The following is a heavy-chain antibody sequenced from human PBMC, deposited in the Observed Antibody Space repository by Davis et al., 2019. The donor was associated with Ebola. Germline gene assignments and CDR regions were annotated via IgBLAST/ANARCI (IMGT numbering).Heavy chain of an antibody. CDR2: ISASGDYT. Sequence: PGGSLRLSCAASGFSFSSRAMSWVRQAPGKGLEWVSHISASGDYTYYADFVQGRFTISRENSKDTLYLQMNSLRAEDTAIYYCATESRGFDYWGQGTLVTVSS. D-gene: IGHD3-10*01. V-gene: IGHV3-23*01. CDR1: GFSFSSRA. CDR3: ATESRGFDY. J-gene: IGHJ4*02.